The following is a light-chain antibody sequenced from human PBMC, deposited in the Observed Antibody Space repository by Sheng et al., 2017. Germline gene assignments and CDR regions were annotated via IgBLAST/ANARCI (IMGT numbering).Light chain of an antibody. CDR3: QQYYSLPPS. Sequence: DIQMTQSPSSLSASVGDRVTITCQASQDISDFLNWYQQKPGKAPNLSSTVHPIWNLVSHQVSVEVDLGQIFTFAITSLQPEDVATYYCQQYYSLPPSFGPGTKVDI. CDR1: QDISDF. CDR2: VHP. V-gene: IGKV1-33*01. J-gene: IGKJ3*01.